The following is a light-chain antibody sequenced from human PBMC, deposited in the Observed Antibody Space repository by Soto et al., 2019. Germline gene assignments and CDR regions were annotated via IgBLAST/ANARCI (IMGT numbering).Light chain of an antibody. CDR1: QRFSSY. Sequence: IVLTQSPATLSLSPGERATLSCRASQRFSSYLAWYQQKLGQAHRLIIYDASNRANAIPARFSGSGSATDFTLTISCLEPEDFAVSYCQQRSNWPPTFGQATKVEIK. CDR3: QQRSNWPPT. V-gene: IGKV3-11*01. J-gene: IGKJ1*01. CDR2: DAS.